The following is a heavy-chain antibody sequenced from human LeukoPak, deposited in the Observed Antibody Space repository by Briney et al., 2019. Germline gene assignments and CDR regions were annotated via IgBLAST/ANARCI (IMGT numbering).Heavy chain of an antibody. D-gene: IGHD2-2*01. CDR3: ARLNNIVVVPAARGGFDP. J-gene: IGHJ5*02. Sequence: SQTLSLTCTVSGGSISSSSYYWGWIRQPPGKGLEWIGSIYYSGSTYYNPSLKSRVTISVDTSKNQFSLKLSSVTATDTAVYYCARLNNIVVVPAARGGFDPWGQGTLVTVSS. CDR1: GGSISSSSYY. V-gene: IGHV4-39*01. CDR2: IYYSGST.